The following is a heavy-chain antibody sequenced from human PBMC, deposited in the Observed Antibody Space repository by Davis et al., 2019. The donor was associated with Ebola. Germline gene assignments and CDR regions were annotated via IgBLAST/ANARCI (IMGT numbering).Heavy chain of an antibody. V-gene: IGHV4-59*11. Sequence: PSETLSLTCTVSGGSISSHYWSWIRQPPGKGLEWIGYIYYSGSTNYNPSLKSRVTISVDTSKNQFSLKLSSVTAADTAVYYCARGTGVDDYFDYWGQGTLVTVSS. J-gene: IGHJ4*02. CDR3: ARGTGVDDYFDY. D-gene: IGHD7-27*01. CDR2: IYYSGST. CDR1: GGSISSHY.